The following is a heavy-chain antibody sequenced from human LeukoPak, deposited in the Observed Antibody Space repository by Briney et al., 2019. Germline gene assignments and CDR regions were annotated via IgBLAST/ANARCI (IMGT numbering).Heavy chain of an antibody. CDR2: INPNSGGT. D-gene: IGHD3-10*01. CDR3: ARALPSTMFRGDGFVL. CDR1: GYTFTGYY. Sequence: VGAVTVSCRAAGYTFTGYYMHWVRQAPGKGLEWMGWINPNSGGTNYAQTFKGRVTINRESSIRTAYMELSRLRSDDTAVYYCARALPSTMFRGDGFVLWGQGTLVTVSS. V-gene: IGHV1-2*02. J-gene: IGHJ5*02.